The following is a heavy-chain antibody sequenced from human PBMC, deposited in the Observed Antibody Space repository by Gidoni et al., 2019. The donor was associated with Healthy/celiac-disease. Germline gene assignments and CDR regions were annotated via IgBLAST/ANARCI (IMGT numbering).Heavy chain of an antibody. Sequence: QMQLVQSGPEVKKPGTSVKVSCKASGFTFTSSAVQWVRQARGQRLEWIGWIVVGSGNTNYAQNFQERVTITRDMSTSTAYMELSSLRSEDTAVYYCAADRGLTATPVYWGQGTLVTVSS. CDR1: GFTFTSSA. V-gene: IGHV1-58*01. J-gene: IGHJ4*02. D-gene: IGHD2-15*01. CDR3: AADRGLTATPVY. CDR2: IVVGSGNT.